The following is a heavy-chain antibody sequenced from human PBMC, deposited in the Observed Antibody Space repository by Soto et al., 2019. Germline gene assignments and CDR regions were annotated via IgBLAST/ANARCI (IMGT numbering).Heavy chain of an antibody. Sequence: ASVKVSCKASGYTFSNYPIHWVRLAPGQSLEWMGCINAGNGDTKFSQKFQGRVTITRDTSASTAYMEVSSLRSEDTAVFYCARDLGFYFYAMDVWGQGPTVTVSS. CDR1: GYTFSNYP. V-gene: IGHV1-3*01. D-gene: IGHD6-25*01. CDR2: INAGNGDT. CDR3: ARDLGFYFYAMDV. J-gene: IGHJ6*02.